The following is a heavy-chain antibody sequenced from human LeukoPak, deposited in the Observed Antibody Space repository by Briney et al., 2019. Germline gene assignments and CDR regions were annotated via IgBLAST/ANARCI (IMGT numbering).Heavy chain of an antibody. D-gene: IGHD2-2*01. J-gene: IGHJ5*02. CDR1: GGSISSYY. Sequence: SETPSLTCTVSGGSISSYYWSWIRQPPGKGLEWIGYIYYSGSTNYSPSLKSRVTISVDTSKNQFSLKLSSVTAADTAVYYCARQIVVVPAAALFDPWGQGTLVTVSS. V-gene: IGHV4-59*08. CDR3: ARQIVVVPAAALFDP. CDR2: IYYSGST.